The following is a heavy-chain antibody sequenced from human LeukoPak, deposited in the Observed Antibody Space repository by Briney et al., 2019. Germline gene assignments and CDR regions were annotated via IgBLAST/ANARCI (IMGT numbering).Heavy chain of an antibody. CDR1: GYTFTGYY. D-gene: IGHD3-10*01. V-gene: IGHV1-8*02. J-gene: IGHJ4*02. CDR3: AREGSYFDY. CDR2: INPNSGNT. Sequence: ASVKVSCKASGYTFTGYYMHWVRQAPGQGLEWMGWINPNSGNTGYAQKFQGRVTMTRNSSISTAYMELSSLRSEDTTIYYCAREGSYFDYWGQGTLVTVSS.